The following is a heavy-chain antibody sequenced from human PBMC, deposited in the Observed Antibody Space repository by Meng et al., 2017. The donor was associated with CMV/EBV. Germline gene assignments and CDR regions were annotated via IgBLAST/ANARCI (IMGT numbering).Heavy chain of an antibody. Sequence: ASVKVSCKASGLAFSDYYMHWVRQAPGQGLEWMGIINPRGGSTRYAQKFQGRVTMTRDTSTSTAYMELSSLRSEDTAVYYCARDSVGGVLWYWGQGTLVTVSS. CDR1: GLAFSDYY. V-gene: IGHV1-46*01. D-gene: IGHD2-21*01. CDR3: ARDSVGGVLWY. CDR2: INPRGGST. J-gene: IGHJ4*02.